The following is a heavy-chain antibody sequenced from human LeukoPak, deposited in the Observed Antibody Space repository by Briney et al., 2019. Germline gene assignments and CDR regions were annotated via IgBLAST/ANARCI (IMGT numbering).Heavy chain of an antibody. J-gene: IGHJ6*02. V-gene: IGHV3-23*01. CDR2: ISGSGGST. CDR3: ATGRWGDPYFYYAMDV. CDR1: GFAFSTYA. D-gene: IGHD3-16*01. Sequence: GGSLRLSCAASGFAFSTYAMNWVRQAPGKGLEWVSGISGSGGSTFYADSVKGRFTVSRDNSKNTLYMQMNSLRAEDTAVYYCATGRWGDPYFYYAMDVWGQGTTVTVSS.